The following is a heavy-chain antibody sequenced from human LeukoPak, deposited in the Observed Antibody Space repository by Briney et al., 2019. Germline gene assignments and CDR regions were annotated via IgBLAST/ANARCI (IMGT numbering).Heavy chain of an antibody. J-gene: IGHJ6*03. CDR1: GFTFSSYG. Sequence: GGSLRLSCAVSGFTFSSYGMHWVRQAPGKGLEWVAFIRYDGSNKYYADSVKGQFTISRDNSKNTLYLQMNSLRAEDTAVYYCAKSGYSYGHHEDYYYYYMDVWGKGTTVTVSS. D-gene: IGHD5-18*01. CDR3: AKSGYSYGHHEDYYYYYMDV. CDR2: IRYDGSNK. V-gene: IGHV3-30*02.